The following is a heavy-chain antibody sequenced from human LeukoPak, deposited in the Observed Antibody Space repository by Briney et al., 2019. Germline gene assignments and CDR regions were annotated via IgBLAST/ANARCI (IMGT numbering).Heavy chain of an antibody. CDR2: VSGSGSST. CDR1: GFTLSTYA. CDR3: AKAQSSGYYGSSYYYMDV. J-gene: IGHJ6*03. Sequence: SGGSLRLSCAASGFTLSTYAMSWVRQAPGKGLEWVSAVSGSGSSTFYADSVMGRFTISRDNSRNTLYLQMNSLRAEDTAVYYCAKAQSSGYYGSSYYYMDVWGKGTTVTVPS. D-gene: IGHD3-22*01. V-gene: IGHV3-23*01.